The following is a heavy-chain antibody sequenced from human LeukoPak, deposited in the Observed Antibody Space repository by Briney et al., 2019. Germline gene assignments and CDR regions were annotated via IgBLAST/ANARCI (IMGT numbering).Heavy chain of an antibody. CDR2: ISYDGSDK. CDR3: ARDYPADY. J-gene: IGHJ4*02. Sequence: GGSLRLSCAASGFTFSSYAMHRVRQPPGKGLQWVALISYDGSDKKYAASVKGRFTVSRDNSKKKLYLQMHTLKVEDTAVYYCARDYPADYWGQGTLVTVSS. V-gene: IGHV3-30-3*01. CDR1: GFTFSSYA.